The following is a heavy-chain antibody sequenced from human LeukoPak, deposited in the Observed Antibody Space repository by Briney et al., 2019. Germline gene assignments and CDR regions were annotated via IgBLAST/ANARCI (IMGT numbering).Heavy chain of an antibody. CDR1: GFTFSSYG. J-gene: IGHJ4*02. V-gene: IGHV3-74*01. D-gene: IGHD3-16*01. Sequence: TGGSLRLSCAASGFTFSSYGMHWVRQAPGKGLVWVSRINSDGSTTNYADSVKGRFTISRDNAKNSLYLQMNSLRAEDTAVYSCVWVSPPAGWGQGTLVTVSS. CDR2: INSDGSTT. CDR3: VWVSPPAG.